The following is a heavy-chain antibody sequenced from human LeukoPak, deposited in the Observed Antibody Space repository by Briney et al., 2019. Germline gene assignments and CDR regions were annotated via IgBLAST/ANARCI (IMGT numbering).Heavy chain of an antibody. CDR2: ISYDGSNK. D-gene: IGHD3-3*01. V-gene: IGHV3-30*18. CDR1: GFTFSSNG. Sequence: PGGSLRLSCAASGFTFSSNGMHWVRQAPGKGLEWVAVISYDGSNKYYADSVKGRFTISRDNSKNTLYLQMNSLRAEDTAVYYCAKPNFWSGYYKTYFDYWGQGTLVTVSS. CDR3: AKPNFWSGYYKTYFDY. J-gene: IGHJ4*02.